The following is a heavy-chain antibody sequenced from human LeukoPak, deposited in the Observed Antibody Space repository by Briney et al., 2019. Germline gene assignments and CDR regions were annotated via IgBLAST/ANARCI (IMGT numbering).Heavy chain of an antibody. J-gene: IGHJ5*02. CDR3: ARGGYYGSGNDFKFDP. CDR2: IYYSGST. V-gene: IGHV4-61*05. D-gene: IGHD3-10*01. Sequence: SETLSLTCTVSGVSISSSNSYWGWIRQPPGKGLEWIGYIYYSGSTNYKPSLKSRVTISVDTSKNQFSLKLSSATAADTAVYYCARGGYYGSGNDFKFDPWGQGTLVTVSS. CDR1: GVSISSSNSY.